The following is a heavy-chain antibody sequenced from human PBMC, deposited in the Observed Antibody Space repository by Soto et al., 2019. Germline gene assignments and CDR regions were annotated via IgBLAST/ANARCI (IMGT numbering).Heavy chain of an antibody. CDR3: ARHPSYYDILTGYTDYYYMDV. Sequence: SDTLSLTCTVSGGSISISSYYWGWIRQPPGKGLEWIGSIYYSGSTYYNPSLKSRVTISVDTSKNQFSLKLSSVTAADTAVYYCARHPSYYDILTGYTDYYYMDVWGKGTTVTVSS. J-gene: IGHJ6*03. CDR1: GGSISISSYY. D-gene: IGHD3-9*01. V-gene: IGHV4-39*01. CDR2: IYYSGST.